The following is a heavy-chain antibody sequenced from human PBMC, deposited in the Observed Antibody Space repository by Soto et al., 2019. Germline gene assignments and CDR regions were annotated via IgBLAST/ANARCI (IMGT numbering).Heavy chain of an antibody. D-gene: IGHD3-9*01. V-gene: IGHV3-23*01. Sequence: GGSLRLSCAASGFTFSSYAMSWVRQAPGKGLEWVSAISGSGGSTYYADSVKGRFTISRDNSKNTLYLQMNSLRAEDTDVYYCAKDERGDYDILTGYYDYWGQGTLVTVSS. CDR3: AKDERGDYDILTGYYDY. CDR2: ISGSGGST. J-gene: IGHJ4*02. CDR1: GFTFSSYA.